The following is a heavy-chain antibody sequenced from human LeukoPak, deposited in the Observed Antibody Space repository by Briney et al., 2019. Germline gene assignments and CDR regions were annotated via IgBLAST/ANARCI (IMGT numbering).Heavy chain of an antibody. J-gene: IGHJ4*02. CDR2: INSDGSST. D-gene: IGHD2-15*01. CDR1: GFTFSSYW. V-gene: IGHV3-74*01. CDR3: AKDKNALCSVTCRSEFDY. Sequence: PGGSLRLSCAASGFTFSSYWMHWVRQAPGKGLVWVSRINSDGSSTSYADSVKGRFTISRDSSKNTLYLQMNSLRAEDTAIYYCAKDKNALCSVTCRSEFDYWGQGTLVTVSS.